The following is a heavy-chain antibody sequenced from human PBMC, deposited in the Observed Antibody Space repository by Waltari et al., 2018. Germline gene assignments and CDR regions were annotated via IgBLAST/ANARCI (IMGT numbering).Heavy chain of an antibody. CDR3: SGGEVTGTDF. CDR2: IRREPYNYAT. V-gene: IGHV3-73*01. D-gene: IGHD6-19*01. J-gene: IGHJ4*02. Sequence: EVQVVESGGGLVQPGGSLKLSCAPSGLSFRGSSIHWVRQTSGKGLEWVGRIRREPYNYATAYSASVKGRFTISRDDSKNTAFLQMNSLMTEDTAVYYCSGGEVTGTDFWGQGTLVTVSS. CDR1: GLSFRGSS.